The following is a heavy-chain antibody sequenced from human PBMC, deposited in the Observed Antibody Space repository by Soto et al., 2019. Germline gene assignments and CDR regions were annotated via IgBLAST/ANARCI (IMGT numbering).Heavy chain of an antibody. CDR3: ARETYAGTDFDY. CDR1: GFTFSSYS. CDR2: ISSSSSYI. D-gene: IGHD6-13*01. V-gene: IGHV3-21*01. Sequence: GGSLRLSCAASGFTFSSYSMNWVRQAPGKGLEWVSSISSSSSYIYYADSVKGRFTISRDNAKNSLYLQMNSLRAEDTAVYYCARETYAGTDFDYWGQGTLVTVSS. J-gene: IGHJ4*02.